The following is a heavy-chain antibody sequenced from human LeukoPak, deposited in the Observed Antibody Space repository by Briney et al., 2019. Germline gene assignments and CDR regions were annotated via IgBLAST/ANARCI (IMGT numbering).Heavy chain of an antibody. CDR2: INPNSGGT. CDR3: ATVASIRRFYFDF. Sequence: ASVKVSCKASGYTFTGYYMHWVRQAPGQGLEWMGWINPNSGGTNYAQKFQGRVTMTRDTSISTAYMELSSLRSDDTAIFYCATVASIRRFYFDFWGQGTLVTVSS. D-gene: IGHD3-3*01. CDR1: GYTFTGYY. J-gene: IGHJ4*02. V-gene: IGHV1-2*02.